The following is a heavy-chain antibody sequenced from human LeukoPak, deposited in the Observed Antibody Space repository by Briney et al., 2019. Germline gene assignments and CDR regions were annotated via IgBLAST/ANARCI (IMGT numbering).Heavy chain of an antibody. CDR2: IYYSGST. J-gene: IGHJ4*02. Sequence: SETLCLTCTVSGGSISSSSYYWGWIRQPPGKGLEWIGSIYYSGSTYYNPSLKSRVTISVDTSKNQFSLKLSSVTAADTAVYYCARHGEMATMFDYWGQGTLVTVSS. V-gene: IGHV4-39*01. CDR1: GGSISSSSYY. D-gene: IGHD5-24*01. CDR3: ARHGEMATMFDY.